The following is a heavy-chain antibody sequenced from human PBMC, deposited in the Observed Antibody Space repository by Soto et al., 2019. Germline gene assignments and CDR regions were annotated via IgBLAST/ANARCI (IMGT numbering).Heavy chain of an antibody. J-gene: IGHJ6*02. Sequence: QVQLVGSGGGVVQPGRSLRLSCAASGFTFSSYGMHWVRQAPGKGLEWVADIWYDGSNKYYADSVKGRFTISRDNSKNTLYLQMNSLRAEDTAVYYCARDLYCSGGSCYRPLYSYYGMDVWGQGTTVTVSS. D-gene: IGHD2-15*01. CDR1: GFTFSSYG. CDR3: ARDLYCSGGSCYRPLYSYYGMDV. CDR2: IWYDGSNK. V-gene: IGHV3-33*01.